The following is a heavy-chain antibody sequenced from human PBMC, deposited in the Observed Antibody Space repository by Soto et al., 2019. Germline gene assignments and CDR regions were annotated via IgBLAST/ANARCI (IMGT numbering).Heavy chain of an antibody. J-gene: IGHJ4*02. D-gene: IGHD4-17*01. CDR3: AIRTTVTTRLGY. CDR1: GCSISSSNW. Sequence: SETLSLTCAFSGCSISSSNWWSWVRQPPGKGLEWIGEIYHSGSTNYNPSLKSRVTISVDKSKNQFSLKLSSVTAADTAVYYCAIRTTVTTRLGYWGQGTLVTVSS. CDR2: IYHSGST. V-gene: IGHV4-4*02.